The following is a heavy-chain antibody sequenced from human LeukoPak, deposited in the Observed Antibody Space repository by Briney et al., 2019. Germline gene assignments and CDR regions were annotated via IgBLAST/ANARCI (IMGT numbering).Heavy chain of an antibody. D-gene: IGHD3-22*01. CDR1: GGSISSYY. Sequence: SETLSLTCTVSGGSISSYYWSWIRQPAGRGLEWIGRIYTSGSTNYNPSLKSRVAMSVDTSKNQFSLKLSSVTAADTAVYYCARGSKTYYYDSSGFGFEYWGPGTLVTVSS. CDR3: ARGSKTYYYDSSGFGFEY. J-gene: IGHJ4*02. V-gene: IGHV4-4*07. CDR2: IYTSGST.